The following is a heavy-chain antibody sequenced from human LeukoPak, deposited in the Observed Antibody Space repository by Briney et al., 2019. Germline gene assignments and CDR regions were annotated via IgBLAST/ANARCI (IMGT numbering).Heavy chain of an antibody. D-gene: IGHD2-2*01. CDR2: IYYSGTT. V-gene: IGHV4-39*07. Sequence: SETLSLTCTVSGGSISSSSYYWGWIRQPPGKGLEWIGSIYYSGTTYNNPTHNRRVTISVDTSKNQFSLKLSSVTAADTAVYYCARDEFLGPYCSSTSCYSDYWGQGTLVTVSS. CDR1: GGSISSSSYY. J-gene: IGHJ4*02. CDR3: ARDEFLGPYCSSTSCYSDY.